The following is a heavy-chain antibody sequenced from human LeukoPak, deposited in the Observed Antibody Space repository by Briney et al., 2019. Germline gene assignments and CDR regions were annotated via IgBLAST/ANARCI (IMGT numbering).Heavy chain of an antibody. CDR2: IRSGGSPI. V-gene: IGHV3-48*02. CDR1: GFTFSSYS. Sequence: GGSLRLSCAASGFTFSSYSMNWVRQAPGKGLEWVSYIRSGGSPIYYADSVKGRFTISRDNAKNSLYLQMNSLRDEDTAVYYCARDLQYAFDIWGQGTLVAVSS. CDR3: ARDLQYAFDI. J-gene: IGHJ3*02.